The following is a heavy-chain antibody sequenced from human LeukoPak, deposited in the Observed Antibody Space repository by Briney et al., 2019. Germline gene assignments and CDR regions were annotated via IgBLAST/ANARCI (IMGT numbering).Heavy chain of an antibody. CDR1: GFTFSNYW. CDR2: IKQDGSEK. CDR3: ARHTRFPYRFGELLYPYYYYYMDV. D-gene: IGHD3-10*01. V-gene: IGHV3-7*01. Sequence: GGSLRLSCAASGFTFSNYWMSWVRQAPGKGLEWVANIKQDGSEKYYVDSVKGRFTISRDIAKNSLYLQMNSLRAEDTAVYYCARHTRFPYRFGELLYPYYYYYMDVWGKGTTVTISS. J-gene: IGHJ6*03.